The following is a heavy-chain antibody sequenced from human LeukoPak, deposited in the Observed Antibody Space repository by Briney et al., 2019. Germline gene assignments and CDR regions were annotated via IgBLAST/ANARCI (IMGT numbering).Heavy chain of an antibody. Sequence: SETLSLTCTVPGGSISSYYWSWIRQPPGKGLEWIGYIYYSGRTNYNPSLKSRVTLSVDTSKNQFSLKLSSVTAADTAVYYCALGYSYGFDIWGQGTMVTVSS. CDR1: GGSISSYY. J-gene: IGHJ3*02. V-gene: IGHV4-59*08. CDR3: ALGYSYGFDI. CDR2: IYYSGRT. D-gene: IGHD5-18*01.